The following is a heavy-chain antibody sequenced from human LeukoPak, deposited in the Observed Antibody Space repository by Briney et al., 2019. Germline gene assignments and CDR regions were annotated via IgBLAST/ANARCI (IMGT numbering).Heavy chain of an antibody. CDR3: AKMVREFYTISYYFDY. CDR1: GFTFSSYA. D-gene: IGHD2-8*01. CDR2: ISGSGAGT. J-gene: IGHJ4*02. V-gene: IGHV3-23*01. Sequence: GRCLRLSCAVSGFTFSSYAMNLVRQAPGKGLEWVSGISGSGAGTYYADSVKGRFTISRDNSKNTLYLQMNSLRAEDTAVYYCAKMVREFYTISYYFDYWGQGTLVTVSS.